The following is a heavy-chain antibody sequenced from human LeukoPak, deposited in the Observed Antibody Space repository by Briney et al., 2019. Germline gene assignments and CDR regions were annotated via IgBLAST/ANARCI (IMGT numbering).Heavy chain of an antibody. Sequence: AGGSLRLSCAASGFTVSSSYMYWARQAPGKGLEWVASINHNGNVNYYVDSVKGRFTISRDNAKNSLYLHMNSLRAEDTAVYYCANTGWSSPDYWGLGTLVTVSS. CDR1: GFTVSSSY. V-gene: IGHV3-7*01. CDR2: INHNGNVN. J-gene: IGHJ4*02. D-gene: IGHD2-15*01. CDR3: ANTGWSSPDY.